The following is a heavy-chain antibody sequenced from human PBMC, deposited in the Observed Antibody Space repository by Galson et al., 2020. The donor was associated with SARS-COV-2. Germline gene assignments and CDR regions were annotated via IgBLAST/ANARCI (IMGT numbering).Heavy chain of an antibody. Sequence: SQTLSLTCTVSSDSISGNYWNWIRQPPGKGLEWIGYIYYSGSTNYNPSLKRRVTISVDTSKNQFSLRLNSVTAADTAVYYCARAAPGRYSSSCFDSWGQGTLVTVSA. D-gene: IGHD6-13*01. CDR1: SDSISGNY. CDR3: ARAAPGRYSSSCFDS. CDR2: IYYSGST. J-gene: IGHJ4*02. V-gene: IGHV4-59*01.